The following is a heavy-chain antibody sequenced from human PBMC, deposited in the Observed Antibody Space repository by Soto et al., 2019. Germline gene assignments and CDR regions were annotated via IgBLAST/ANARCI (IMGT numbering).Heavy chain of an antibody. J-gene: IGHJ3*02. Sequence: QITLKESGPALVKPTQPLTLTCTFSGFSLNSAGVAVGWVRQPPGKTLEWVALIYWDDDKRYSPSLESGLTITKHTSKNQVVLSMTNMDPVDTATYSCAHMDVVTAPDAFDIWGQGTMVTVSS. D-gene: IGHD2-21*02. CDR3: AHMDVVTAPDAFDI. CDR2: IYWDDDK. V-gene: IGHV2-5*02. CDR1: GFSLNSAGVA.